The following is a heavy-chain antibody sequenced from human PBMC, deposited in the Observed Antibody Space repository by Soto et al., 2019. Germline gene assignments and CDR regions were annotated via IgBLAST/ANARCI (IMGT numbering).Heavy chain of an antibody. V-gene: IGHV1-69*06. CDR1: GGTFSSYA. Sequence: GASVKVSCKASGGTFSSYAISWVRQAPGQGLEWMGGVIPIFGTANYVQKFQGRVTITADKSTSTAYMELSSLRSEDTAVYYCARVCSSTSCYASYYYGMDVWGQGTTVTAP. J-gene: IGHJ6*02. CDR2: VIPIFGTA. CDR3: ARVCSSTSCYASYYYGMDV. D-gene: IGHD2-2*01.